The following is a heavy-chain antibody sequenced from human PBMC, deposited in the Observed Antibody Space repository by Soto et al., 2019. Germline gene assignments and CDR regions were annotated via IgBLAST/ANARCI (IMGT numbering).Heavy chain of an antibody. J-gene: IGHJ4*02. V-gene: IGHV1-69*13. CDR3: ASSPYCSGGSCYAPTQDY. CDR1: GGTFSSYA. D-gene: IGHD2-15*01. CDR2: IIPIFGTA. Sequence: ASVKVSCKASGGTFSSYAISWVRQAPGQGLEWMGGIIPIFGTANYAQKFQGRVTITADESTSTAYMELSSLRSEDTAVYYCASSPYCSGGSCYAPTQDYWGQGTLVTAPQ.